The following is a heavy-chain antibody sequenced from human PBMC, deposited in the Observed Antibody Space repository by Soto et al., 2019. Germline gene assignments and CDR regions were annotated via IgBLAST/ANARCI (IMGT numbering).Heavy chain of an antibody. CDR2: IIPIFGTA. Sequence: GASVKVSCKASGGTFSSYAISWVRQAPGQGLEWMGGIIPIFGTANYAQKFQGRVTITADKSTGTAYMELSSLRSEDTAVYYCARERPDSSGHDAFDIWGQGTMVTVSS. D-gene: IGHD3-22*01. J-gene: IGHJ3*02. V-gene: IGHV1-69*06. CDR3: ARERPDSSGHDAFDI. CDR1: GGTFSSYA.